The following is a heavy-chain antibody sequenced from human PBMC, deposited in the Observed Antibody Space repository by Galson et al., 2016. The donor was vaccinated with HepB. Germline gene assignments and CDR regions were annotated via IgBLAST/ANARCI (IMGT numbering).Heavy chain of an antibody. J-gene: IGHJ5*02. V-gene: IGHV3-33*08. CDR2: IWSDGNNK. D-gene: IGHD6-13*01. CDR3: ARDRHRTLAAAGIRGRRTYNWFDP. CDR1: GFTVSSNY. Sequence: SLRLSCAASGFTVSSNYMSWVRQAPGKGLEWVAVIWSDGNNKYYADSVKGRFTISRHNSMNTLYLQMNSLRADDTAFYYCARDRHRTLAAAGIRGRRTYNWFDPWGQGTLVTVSS.